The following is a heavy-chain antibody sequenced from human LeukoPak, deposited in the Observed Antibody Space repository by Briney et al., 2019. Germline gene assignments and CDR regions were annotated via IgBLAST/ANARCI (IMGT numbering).Heavy chain of an antibody. Sequence: GGSLRLSCAASGFTFTNYWMSWVRQAPGKGLEWVANIKQDESEKYYVDSVRGRFTVSRDNARNSLYLQMDSLRAEDTAVYYCARVTGYRIEDYFDYWGQGTLVTVSS. J-gene: IGHJ4*02. D-gene: IGHD6-13*01. V-gene: IGHV3-7*03. CDR2: IKQDESEK. CDR3: ARVTGYRIEDYFDY. CDR1: GFTFTNYW.